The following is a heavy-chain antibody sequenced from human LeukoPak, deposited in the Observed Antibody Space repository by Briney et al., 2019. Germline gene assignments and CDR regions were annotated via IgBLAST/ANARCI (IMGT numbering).Heavy chain of an antibody. J-gene: IGHJ4*02. CDR3: AREWSSSSGKAFDY. CDR2: ISSSSSTI. D-gene: IGHD6-6*01. CDR1: GFTFSSYS. Sequence: GGSLRLSCAASGFTFSSYSMNWVRQAPGKGLEWVSYISSSSSTIYYAESVKSRFTISRDNAKNSLYLQMNSLRAEDTAVYYCAREWSSSSGKAFDYWGQGTLVTVSS. V-gene: IGHV3-48*04.